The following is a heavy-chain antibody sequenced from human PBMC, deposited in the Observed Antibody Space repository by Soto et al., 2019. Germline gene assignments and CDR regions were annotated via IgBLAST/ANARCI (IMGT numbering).Heavy chain of an antibody. CDR2: INPNSGGT. D-gene: IGHD2-15*01. V-gene: IGHV1-2*04. CDR1: GYTFTGYY. Sequence: ASVKVSCKASGYTFTGYYMHWVRQAPGQGLEWMGWINPNSGGTNYAQKFQGWVTMTRDTSISTAYMELSRLRSDDTAVYYCAILNPYYYYGMDVWGQGTTVTVSS. CDR3: AILNPYYYYGMDV. J-gene: IGHJ6*02.